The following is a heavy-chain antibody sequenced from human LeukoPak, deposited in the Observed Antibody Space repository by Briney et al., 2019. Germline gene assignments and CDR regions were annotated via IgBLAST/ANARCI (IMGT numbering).Heavy chain of an antibody. CDR3: ASDIVVVPAASNWFDP. CDR2: IIPILGIA. V-gene: IGHV1-69*04. J-gene: IGHJ5*02. Sequence: ASVKVSCKASGGTFSSYAISWVRQPPGQGLEWMGRIIPILGIANYAQKFQGRVTITADKSMSTAYMEVSSLRCEDTAVYYCASDIVVVPAASNWFDPWGQGTLVTVSS. CDR1: GGTFSSYA. D-gene: IGHD2-2*01.